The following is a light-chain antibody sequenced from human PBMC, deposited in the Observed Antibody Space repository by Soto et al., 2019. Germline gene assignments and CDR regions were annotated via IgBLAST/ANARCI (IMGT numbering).Light chain of an antibody. J-gene: IGKJ5*01. CDR2: TAS. CDR3: QQAYPFPIT. CDR1: QDIAGY. Sequence: DIQVTQSPSSVPASVGDRVTISCRASQDIAGYLAWYQHKPGRAPELLIRTASSLQSGVPSRFRASGSGTDFTPTINSLQPEDFETYYCQQAYPFPITSGHGTRLEI. V-gene: IGKV1D-12*01.